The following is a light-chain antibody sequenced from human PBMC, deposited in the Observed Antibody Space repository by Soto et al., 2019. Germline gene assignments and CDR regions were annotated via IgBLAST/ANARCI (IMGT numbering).Light chain of an antibody. CDR3: HHYKTFPYT. V-gene: IGKV1-5*03. J-gene: IGKJ2*01. CDR1: QIGSSW. CDR2: KAS. Sequence: DIQMTQSPSTLSAAVGDRVTITCRASQIGSSWLAWYQQKPGKAPKLLLYKASTLETGVPSRISGHGSGTQFTLTISSLQADDFATYHCHHYKTFPYTFAQGTKLEL.